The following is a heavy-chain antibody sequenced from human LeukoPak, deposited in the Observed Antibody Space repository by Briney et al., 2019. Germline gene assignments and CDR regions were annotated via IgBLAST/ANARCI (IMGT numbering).Heavy chain of an antibody. CDR2: IIPIFGAA. V-gene: IGHV1-69*13. D-gene: IGHD3-10*01. Sequence: ASVKVSCKASGGTFSSYAISWVRQAPGQGLEWMGGIIPIFGAANYEQKFQGRVTITADESNSTAYMELSSLSSEDTGVYYCASRWPYGSGSYPFDPWGQGTLVTVSS. CDR3: ASRWPYGSGSYPFDP. J-gene: IGHJ5*02. CDR1: GGTFSSYA.